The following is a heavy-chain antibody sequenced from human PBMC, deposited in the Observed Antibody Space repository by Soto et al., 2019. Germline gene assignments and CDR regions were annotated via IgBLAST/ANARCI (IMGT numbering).Heavy chain of an antibody. D-gene: IGHD3-22*01. V-gene: IGHV4-59*01. J-gene: IGHJ6*02. CDR3: ARGGYYDSSGYSPYGMDV. CDR1: GGSISSYY. Sequence: PSETLSLTCTVSGGSISSYYWSWIRQPPGKGLEWIGYIYYSGSTNYNPSHKSRVTISVDTSKNQFSLKLSSVTAADTAVYYCARGGYYDSSGYSPYGMDVWGQGTTVTVSS. CDR2: IYYSGST.